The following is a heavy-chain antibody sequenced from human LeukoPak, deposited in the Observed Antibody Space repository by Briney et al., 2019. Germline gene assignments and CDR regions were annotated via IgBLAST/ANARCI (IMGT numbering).Heavy chain of an antibody. J-gene: IGHJ6*03. D-gene: IGHD3-3*01. CDR3: ARGALDFWNNYYYYMDV. CDR2: VDPEDGET. Sequence: GASVKVSCKASGYTFTDYYMHWVQQAPGKGLEWMGRVDPEDGETIYAEKFQGRVTITTDESTSTAYMELSSLRSEDTAVYYCARGALDFWNNYYYYMDVWGKGTTVTVSS. V-gene: IGHV1-69-2*01. CDR1: GYTFTDYY.